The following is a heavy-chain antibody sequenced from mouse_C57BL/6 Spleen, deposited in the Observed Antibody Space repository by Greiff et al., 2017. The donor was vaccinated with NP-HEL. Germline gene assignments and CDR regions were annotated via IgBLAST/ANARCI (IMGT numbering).Heavy chain of an antibody. J-gene: IGHJ4*01. CDR1: GYTFTDYY. CDR2: IYPRSGST. CDR3: EDDYDYAMDY. Sequence: QVQLQQSGPELVKPGASVKLSCKASGYTFTDYYINWVKQRPGQGLEWIGEIYPRSGSTYYNEKFKGKATLTVDKSSSTAYMELRSLTSEDSAVYFCEDDYDYAMDYWGQGTLVTVSS. V-gene: IGHV1-81*01. D-gene: IGHD1-1*02.